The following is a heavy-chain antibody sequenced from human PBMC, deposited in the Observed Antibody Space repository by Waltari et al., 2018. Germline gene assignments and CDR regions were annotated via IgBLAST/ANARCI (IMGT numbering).Heavy chain of an antibody. J-gene: IGHJ3*02. CDR3: AGPGSWPDAFDI. Sequence: QVQLVQSGAEVKKPGYSVKVSCKASGGTFRTYASSWVRQAPGQGLEWMGGIIPIFGTANYAQKFQGRVTITTDESTSTAYMELSSLRSEDTAVYYCAGPGSWPDAFDIWGQGTMVTVSS. CDR2: IIPIFGTA. CDR1: GGTFRTYA. D-gene: IGHD6-13*01. V-gene: IGHV1-69*05.